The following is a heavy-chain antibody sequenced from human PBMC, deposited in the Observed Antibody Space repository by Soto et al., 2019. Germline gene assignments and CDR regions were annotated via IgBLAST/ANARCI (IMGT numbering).Heavy chain of an antibody. V-gene: IGHV3-30-3*01. CDR2: ISYDGGKT. CDR3: ATEKKNWELFY. Sequence: QVQLVESGGGVVQPGRSLRLSCAASGFTFSGYAMHWVRQAPGKGLEWVAVISYDGGKTYHADSVRGRFTISRDKSKNTLYLQMNSLRAEDTAVYYCATEKKNWELFYWGQGTLVTVSS. J-gene: IGHJ4*02. D-gene: IGHD1-26*01. CDR1: GFTFSGYA.